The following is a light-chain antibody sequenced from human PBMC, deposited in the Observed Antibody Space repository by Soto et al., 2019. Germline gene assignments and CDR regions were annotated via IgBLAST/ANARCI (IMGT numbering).Light chain of an antibody. J-gene: IGKJ1*01. CDR3: MQGTHWPTT. CDR1: QSLVYSDGIAY. Sequence: DVVMTQSPLSLPVTLGQPASISCRSSQSLVYSDGIAYLNWFHQRPGQSPRRLIYRASNRDSRVPHRFRSRGSGTDFTLKISRVEAEQVGLSCCMQGTHWPTTFGPGNKVHIK. V-gene: IGKV2-30*01. CDR2: RAS.